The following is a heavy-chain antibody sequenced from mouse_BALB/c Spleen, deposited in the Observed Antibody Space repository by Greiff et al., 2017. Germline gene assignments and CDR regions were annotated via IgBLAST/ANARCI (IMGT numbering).Heavy chain of an antibody. D-gene: IGHD1-3*01. CDR2: ISTYYGDA. V-gene: IGHV1-67*01. CDR3: ARSEWGTFDY. J-gene: IGHJ2*01. CDR1: GYTFTDYA. Sequence: VQLQQSGPELVKPGASVKISCKGSGYTFTDYAMHWVKQSHAKSLEWIGVISTYYGDASYNQKFKGKATMTVDKSSSTAYMELARLTSEDSAIYYCARSEWGTFDYWGQGTTLTVSS.